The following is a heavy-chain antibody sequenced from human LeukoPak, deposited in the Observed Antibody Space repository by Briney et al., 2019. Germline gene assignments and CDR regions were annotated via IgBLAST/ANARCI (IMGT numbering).Heavy chain of an antibody. CDR2: ISSSGSYI. Sequence: PGGSLRLSCAASGFTFSTYSMNWVRQAPGKGLEWVSSISSSGSYIYYADSVKGRFTISRDNAKNSLYLQMNSLRAEDTAVYYCAALWSFDYWGQGTLVSVSS. D-gene: IGHD2-21*01. J-gene: IGHJ4*02. CDR1: GFTFSTYS. CDR3: AALWSFDY. V-gene: IGHV3-21*01.